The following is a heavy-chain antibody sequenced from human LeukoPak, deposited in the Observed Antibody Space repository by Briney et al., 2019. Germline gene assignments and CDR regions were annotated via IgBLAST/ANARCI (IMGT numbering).Heavy chain of an antibody. CDR1: GGSISSYY. CDR3: ARVGHSSGWYRWFDP. CDR2: IYYSGST. J-gene: IGHJ5*02. Sequence: PSETLSLTCTVSGGSISSYYWSWIRQPPGKGLEWIGYIYYSGSTNYNPSLKSRVTISVDTSKNQFSLKLSSVTAADTAVYYCARVGHSSGWYRWFDPWGQGTLVIVSS. D-gene: IGHD6-19*01. V-gene: IGHV4-59*01.